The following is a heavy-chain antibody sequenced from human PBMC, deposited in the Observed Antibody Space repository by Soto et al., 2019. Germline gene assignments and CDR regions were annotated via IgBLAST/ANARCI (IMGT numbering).Heavy chain of an antibody. D-gene: IGHD3-10*01. Sequence: SETLSLTCTVSGGSISSGDYYWNWIRQPPGKGLEWIGYIHHSGSTYYNPSLQSRLTISVDTSKNQFSLRLKSVTAADTAVYSCARGLQGGEFYFDSWGLGTLVTVSS. CDR2: IHHSGST. V-gene: IGHV4-30-4*01. CDR1: GGSISSGDYY. J-gene: IGHJ4*02. CDR3: ARGLQGGEFYFDS.